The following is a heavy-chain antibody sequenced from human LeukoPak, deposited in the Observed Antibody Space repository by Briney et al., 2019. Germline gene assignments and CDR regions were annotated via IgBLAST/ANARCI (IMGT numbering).Heavy chain of an antibody. CDR3: AREDRQYYDDTSGFWDP. V-gene: IGHV4-38-2*02. D-gene: IGHD3-22*01. J-gene: IGHJ5*02. CDR2: MSQSGST. CDR1: NYSISSGYY. Sequence: PSETLSLTCSVSNYSISSGYYWGWIRQTPGPGLEWIASMSQSGSTYKNPSLESRVTISVDTSKNHLSLRLSSVTAADTAVYYCAREDRQYYDDTSGFWDPWGQGTLVIVSS.